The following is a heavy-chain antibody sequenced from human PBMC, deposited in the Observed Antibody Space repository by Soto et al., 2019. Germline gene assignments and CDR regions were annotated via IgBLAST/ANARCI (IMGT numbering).Heavy chain of an antibody. CDR2: IYHSGST. V-gene: IGHV4-30-2*01. CDR1: GGSISSGGYS. J-gene: IGHJ3*02. D-gene: IGHD3-10*01. CDR3: ARCPLRGEQPGTFDI. Sequence: PSETLSLTCAVSGGSISSGGYSWSWIRQPPGKGLEWIGYIYHSGSTYYNPSLKSRVTISVDRSKNQFSLKLSPVTAADTAVYYCARCPLRGEQPGTFDIWGQGTMVTVSS.